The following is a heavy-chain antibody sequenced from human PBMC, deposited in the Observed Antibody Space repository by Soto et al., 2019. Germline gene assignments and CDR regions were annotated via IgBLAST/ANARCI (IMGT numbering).Heavy chain of an antibody. Sequence: GSLRLSCAASGFTFSSYWMSWVRQAPGKGLEWVTNIEPDGSEKYYVDSVKGRFTISRDNAKNSLYLQMNSLRAEDTAMYYCARGTDYYDSSGYQYWGQGAPVTVSS. CDR3: ARGTDYYDSSGYQY. CDR2: IEPDGSEK. D-gene: IGHD3-22*01. J-gene: IGHJ4*02. V-gene: IGHV3-7*01. CDR1: GFTFSSYW.